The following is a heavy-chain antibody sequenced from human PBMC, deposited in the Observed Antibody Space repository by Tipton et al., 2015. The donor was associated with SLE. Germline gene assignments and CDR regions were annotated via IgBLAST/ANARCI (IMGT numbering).Heavy chain of an antibody. CDR2: INGAGTNT. Sequence: SLRLSCTVSGFPFTDYAVSWVRQTPDNGLQWVASINGAGTNTYYADSVTGRFTVSKDISRSTLYFHMSDLRVDDTATYYCAQNVVGNWNCLQNWGPGTLVTVSS. J-gene: IGHJ1*01. CDR1: GFPFTDYA. V-gene: IGHV3-23*01. D-gene: IGHD1-7*01. CDR3: AQNVVGNWNCLQN.